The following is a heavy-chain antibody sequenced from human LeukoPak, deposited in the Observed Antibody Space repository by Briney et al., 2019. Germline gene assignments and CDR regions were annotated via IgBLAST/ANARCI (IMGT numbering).Heavy chain of an antibody. CDR1: GRTFSNYP. V-gene: IGHV1-69*02. J-gene: IGHJ6*02. CDR2: IIPILGIA. CDR3: ASMPRYYYGMDV. D-gene: IGHD2-2*01. Sequence: GASLKSSCKAPGRTFSNYPISWGLQATGQGLECMGRIIPILGIANYAQKFQGRVTLTADKSTSTAYMELSSLRSEDTAVYYCASMPRYYYGMDVWGQGTTVTVSS.